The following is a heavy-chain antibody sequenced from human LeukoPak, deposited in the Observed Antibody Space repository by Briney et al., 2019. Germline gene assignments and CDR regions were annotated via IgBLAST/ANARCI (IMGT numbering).Heavy chain of an antibody. D-gene: IGHD4-23*01. CDR3: ARGMVKINYYMDV. J-gene: IGHJ6*03. Sequence: SQTLSLTCAISGDSVSSNSAAWNWIRQSPSRGLEWLGRTYYRSEWYNDYTVSMRSRITINPDTSKNQFSLQLNSVTPEDTAVYYCARGMVKINYYMDVWGKGTTVTVSS. V-gene: IGHV6-1*01. CDR2: TYYRSEWYN. CDR1: GDSVSSNSAA.